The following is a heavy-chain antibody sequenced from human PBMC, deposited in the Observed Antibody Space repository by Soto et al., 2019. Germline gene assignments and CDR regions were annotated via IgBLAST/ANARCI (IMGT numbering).Heavy chain of an antibody. J-gene: IGHJ4*02. Sequence: QVRLVQSGAEVKKPGASVKVSCKASGYTFTSYGISWVRQAPGQGLEWMGWISAYNGNTNYAQKLQGRVTMTTDTSTSTAYMALRILRSDDTAVYYCASMASYYDILSGYYTLDYWGQGTLVTVSS. CDR3: ASMASYYDILSGYYTLDY. CDR1: GYTFTSYG. V-gene: IGHV1-18*01. D-gene: IGHD3-9*01. CDR2: ISAYNGNT.